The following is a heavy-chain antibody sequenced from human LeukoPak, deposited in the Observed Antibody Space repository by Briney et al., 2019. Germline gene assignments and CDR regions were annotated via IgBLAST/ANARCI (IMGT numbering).Heavy chain of an antibody. V-gene: IGHV1-46*01. CDR1: GDTFTSYY. J-gene: IGHJ4*02. CDR2: INPSGDST. CDR3: ARVDRALDY. Sequence: EASVKVSCKASGDTFTSYYMHWVRQAPGQGLEWMGIINPSGDSTSSAQTFQGRVTMTRDMSTSTVYMALSSLRTEDTAVYYCARVDRALDYWGQGTLVTVSS.